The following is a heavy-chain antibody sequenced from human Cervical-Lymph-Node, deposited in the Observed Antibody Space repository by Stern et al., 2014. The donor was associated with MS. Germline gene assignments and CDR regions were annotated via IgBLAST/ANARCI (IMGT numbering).Heavy chain of an antibody. CDR2: VFPVFGTP. CDR1: GGTFSKFP. D-gene: IGHD6-13*01. CDR3: ALSSETSDRWYSLGYDL. J-gene: IGHJ5*02. V-gene: IGHV1-69*01. Sequence: QVQLMQSGAEVTKPGSSVKVSCKASGGTFSKFPSSWVRQAPGQGLEWMGGVFPVFGTPTYAQEFRGRVTITADFSTSTVYMELSSLRSDDTAVYYCALSSETSDRWYSLGYDLWGQGTLVTVSS.